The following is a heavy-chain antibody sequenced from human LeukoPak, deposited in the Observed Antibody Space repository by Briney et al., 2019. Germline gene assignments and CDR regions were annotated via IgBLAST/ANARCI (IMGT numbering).Heavy chain of an antibody. CDR2: ISYDGANK. V-gene: IGHV3-30*18. CDR1: GFTFSDYA. D-gene: IGHD5-12*01. CDR3: AKRALNSGTIDY. J-gene: IGHJ4*02. Sequence: GRSLRLSCAASGFTFSDYAMHWVRQAPGKGLEWVGIISYDGANKFYADSVKGRFTISRDNSKNTVYLQMNSLRTEDTAVYYCAKRALNSGTIDYWGQGTLVTVSS.